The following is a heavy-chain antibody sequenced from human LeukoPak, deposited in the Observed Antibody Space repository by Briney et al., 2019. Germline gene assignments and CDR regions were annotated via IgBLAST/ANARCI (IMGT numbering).Heavy chain of an antibody. CDR3: ARGRRYYDSSGSYYYYMDV. CDR1: GGSFSGYY. D-gene: IGHD3-22*01. CDR2: INHSGRT. Sequence: PSETLSLTCAVYGGSFSGYYWSWIRQPPGKGLEWIGEINHSGRTNYNPSLKSRVTISVDTSKNQFSLKLSSVTAADTAVYYCARGRRYYDSSGSYYYYMDVWGKGTTVTVSS. J-gene: IGHJ6*03. V-gene: IGHV4-34*01.